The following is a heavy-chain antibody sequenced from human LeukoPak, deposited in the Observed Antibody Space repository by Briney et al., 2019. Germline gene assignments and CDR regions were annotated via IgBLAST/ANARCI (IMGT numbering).Heavy chain of an antibody. D-gene: IGHD6-19*01. CDR2: INHSGST. J-gene: IGHJ4*02. CDR3: ARDRKIEDSSGWYPAIDY. V-gene: IGHV4-34*01. Sequence: SETLSLTCAVYGGSFSGYYWSWIRQPPGKGLEWIGEINHSGSTNYNPSLKSRVTISVDTSKNQLSLKLSSVTAADTAVYYCARDRKIEDSSGWYPAIDYWGQGTLVTVSS. CDR1: GGSFSGYY.